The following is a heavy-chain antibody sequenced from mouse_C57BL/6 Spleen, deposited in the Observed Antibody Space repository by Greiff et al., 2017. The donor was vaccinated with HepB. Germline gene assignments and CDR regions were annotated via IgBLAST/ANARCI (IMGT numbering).Heavy chain of an antibody. CDR2: ISNGGGST. CDR1: GFTFSDYY. D-gene: IGHD2-5*01. CDR3: AAGRSNYDYAMDY. Sequence: EVKLVESGGGLVQPGGSLKLSCAASGFTFSDYYMYWVRQTPEKRLEWVAYISNGGGSTYYPDTVKGRFTISRDNAKNTLYLQMSRLKSEDTAMYYCAAGRSNYDYAMDYWGQGTSVTVSS. V-gene: IGHV5-12*01. J-gene: IGHJ4*01.